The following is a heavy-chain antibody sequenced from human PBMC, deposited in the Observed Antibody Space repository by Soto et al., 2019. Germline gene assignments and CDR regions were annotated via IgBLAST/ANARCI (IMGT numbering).Heavy chain of an antibody. J-gene: IGHJ6*02. CDR3: ARDPGYYGMDV. CDR2: IYYSGST. V-gene: IGHV4-59*01. Sequence: SETLSLTCTVSGGSISSYYRSWIRQPPGKGLEWIGYIYYSGSTNYNPSLKSRVTISVDTSKNQFSLKLSSVTAADTAVYYCARDPGYYGMDVWGQGTTVTVSS. CDR1: GGSISSYY.